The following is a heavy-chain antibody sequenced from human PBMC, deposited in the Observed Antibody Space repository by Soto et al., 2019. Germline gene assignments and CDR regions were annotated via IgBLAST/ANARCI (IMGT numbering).Heavy chain of an antibody. CDR2: ISATGGTT. V-gene: IGHV3-23*01. CDR3: AKASSAWYGSKNYYFDS. Sequence: EVHLSESGGGVVQPGGSLRLSCVVSGFTFSDYAMDWVRQAPGKGLEWVSEISATGGTTNYAYSVKGRYTISRDNSNNTLYLQLTNLRAEDTAMFYCAKASSAWYGSKNYYFDSWGQGALVTVSS. D-gene: IGHD6-19*01. J-gene: IGHJ4*02. CDR1: GFTFSDYA.